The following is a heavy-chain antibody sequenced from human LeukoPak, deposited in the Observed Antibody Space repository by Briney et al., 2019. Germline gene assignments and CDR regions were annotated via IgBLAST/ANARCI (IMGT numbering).Heavy chain of an antibody. D-gene: IGHD3-22*01. CDR3: ARAAYYYDSSGYYFDY. CDR1: GGTFSSYT. J-gene: IGHJ4*02. V-gene: IGHV1-69*02. Sequence: SVKVSCKASGGTFSSYTISWVRQAPGQGLEWMGRIIPILGIANYAQKFQGRVTITADKSTSTAYMELSSLRSEDTAVYYCARAAYYYDSSGYYFDYWGQGTLVTVSP. CDR2: IIPILGIA.